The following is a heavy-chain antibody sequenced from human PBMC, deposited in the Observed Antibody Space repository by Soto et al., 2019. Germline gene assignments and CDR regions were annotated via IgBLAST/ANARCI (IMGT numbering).Heavy chain of an antibody. D-gene: IGHD2-8*01. Sequence: GESLKISCKTSEYRFTTYLIGWVRRTPEKGLEWMGVIYPGDSDTRYSPSFQGQVTISADKTINTAYLQWSSLKASDTGMYYCARCPNGYSCDYWGQGTQVTVSS. V-gene: IGHV5-51*01. J-gene: IGHJ4*02. CDR3: ARCPNGYSCDY. CDR1: EYRFTTYL. CDR2: IYPGDSDT.